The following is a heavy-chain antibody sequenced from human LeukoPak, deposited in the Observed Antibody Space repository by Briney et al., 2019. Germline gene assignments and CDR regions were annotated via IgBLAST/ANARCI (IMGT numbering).Heavy chain of an antibody. J-gene: IGHJ4*02. CDR3: ARDTGPVDY. V-gene: IGHV3-7*03. CDR2: VNQDGSEK. Sequence: PGGSLRLSCTVSGFMFSRFWMSWVRQAPGKGLEWVANVNQDGSEKYYVDSVKGRFTISRDNAKNSLYLQMNSLRAEDTAVYYCARDTGPVDYWGQGTLVTVSS. CDR1: GFMFSRFW. D-gene: IGHD4-17*01.